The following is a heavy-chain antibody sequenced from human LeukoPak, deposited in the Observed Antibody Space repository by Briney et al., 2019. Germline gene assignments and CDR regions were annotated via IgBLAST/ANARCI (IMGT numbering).Heavy chain of an antibody. CDR2: IWYDGSNK. V-gene: IGHV3-33*01. CDR3: ARDFRGSRGYSYGLLSY. Sequence: GGSLRLSCAASGFTFSSYGMHCVRQAPGKGLEWVAVIWYDGSNKYYADSVKGRFTISRDNSKNTLYLQMNSLRAEDTAVYYCARDFRGSRGYSYGLLSYWGQGTLVTVSS. CDR1: GFTFSSYG. J-gene: IGHJ4*02. D-gene: IGHD5-18*01.